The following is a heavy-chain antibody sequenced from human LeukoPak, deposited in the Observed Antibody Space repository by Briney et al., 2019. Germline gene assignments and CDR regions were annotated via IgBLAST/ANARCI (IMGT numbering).Heavy chain of an antibody. J-gene: IGHJ3*02. CDR1: GYTFTSYG. CDR3: ARDTHYGAFDI. D-gene: IGHD3-10*01. Sequence: ASVKVSCKASGYTFTSYGISWVRQAPGQGLEWMGWISAYNGNTNYAQKLQGRVTMTTDTSRSTACMELRSLRSDDTAVYYCARDTHYGAFDICGQGTMVTVSS. V-gene: IGHV1-18*01. CDR2: ISAYNGNT.